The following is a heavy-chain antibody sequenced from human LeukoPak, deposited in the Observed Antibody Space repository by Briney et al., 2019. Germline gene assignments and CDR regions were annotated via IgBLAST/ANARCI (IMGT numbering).Heavy chain of an antibody. V-gene: IGHV4-59*01. D-gene: IGHD5-18*01. CDR2: IYYSGST. J-gene: IGHJ4*02. CDR1: GGSISSYY. Sequence: SPSETLSLTCTVPGGSISSYYWSWIRQPPGKGLEWIGYIYYSGSTNYNPSLKSRVTISVDTSKNQFSLKLSSVTAADTAVYYCARDSSGYSYGHFDYWGQGTLVTVSS. CDR3: ARDSSGYSYGHFDY.